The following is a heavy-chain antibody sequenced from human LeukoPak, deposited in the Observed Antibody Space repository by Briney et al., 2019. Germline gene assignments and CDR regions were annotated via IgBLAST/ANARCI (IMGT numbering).Heavy chain of an antibody. J-gene: IGHJ4*02. CDR2: INAGNGNT. CDR3: ARDGSGWYY. Sequence: GASVKVSCKASGGTFSSYAISWVRQAPGQRLEWMGWINAGNGNTKYSQEFQGRVTITRDTSASTAYMELSSLRSEDMAVYYCARDGSGWYYWGQGTLVTVSS. D-gene: IGHD6-19*01. V-gene: IGHV1-3*03. CDR1: GGTFSSYA.